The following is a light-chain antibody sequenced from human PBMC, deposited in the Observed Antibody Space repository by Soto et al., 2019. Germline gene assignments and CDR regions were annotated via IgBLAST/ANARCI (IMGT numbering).Light chain of an antibody. CDR2: DVS. Sequence: QSVLTQPASVSGSPGQSITISCTGTNSDIGGFDSVSWFQQHPGEAPKLMIYDVSNRPSGISNRFSGSKFDNKASLTISGLQADDEADYYCASYTTTGTVLFGAGTKLTVL. V-gene: IGLV2-14*03. CDR3: ASYTTTGTVL. J-gene: IGLJ3*02. CDR1: NSDIGGFDS.